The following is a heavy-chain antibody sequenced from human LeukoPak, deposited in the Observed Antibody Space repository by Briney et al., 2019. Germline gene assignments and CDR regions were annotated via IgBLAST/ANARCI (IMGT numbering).Heavy chain of an antibody. D-gene: IGHD3-22*01. V-gene: IGHV3-48*04. CDR2: IIGSSTTI. CDR1: GFTFSSYS. Sequence: GGSLRLSCAASGFTFSSYSMNWVRQAPGKGLEWVSYIIGSSTTIYYADSVKGRFTISRDNAKNSLYLQMNSLRAEDTAVYYCVGDYYDSSGWDYWGQGTLVTVSS. J-gene: IGHJ4*02. CDR3: VGDYYDSSGWDY.